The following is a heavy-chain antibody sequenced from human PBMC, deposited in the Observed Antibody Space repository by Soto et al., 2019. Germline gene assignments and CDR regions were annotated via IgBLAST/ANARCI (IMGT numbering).Heavy chain of an antibody. CDR2: ISYDGSNK. D-gene: IGHD1-7*01. J-gene: IGHJ6*02. CDR3: PRDKREYNWNYEAYYYGMDV. V-gene: IGHV3-30*03. CDR1: GFTFSHYG. Sequence: GWSLRLSCAASGFTFSHYGIHWVRQAPGKGLEWLAVISYDGSNKHYADSVKGRFTVSRDNSKNTLYLQMNSLRAEDTAVYYCPRDKREYNWNYEAYYYGMDVWGQGTTVTVS.